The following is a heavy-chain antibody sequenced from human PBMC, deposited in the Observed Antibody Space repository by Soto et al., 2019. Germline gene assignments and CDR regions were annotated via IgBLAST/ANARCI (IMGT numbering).Heavy chain of an antibody. CDR3: AKYYGSGGYYNVAVDY. V-gene: IGHV3-21*01. D-gene: IGHD3-10*01. CDR2: ISSSSRDI. J-gene: IGHJ4*02. Sequence: EVQLVESGGGLVKPGGSLRLSCAASGFAFSLYSMSWVRHSPGKGLEWVSSISSSSRDIYYADSVRGRFIISRDNAKNSLYLQMYSLRAEDTAVYYCAKYYGSGGYYNVAVDYWGQGTLVTVSS. CDR1: GFAFSLYS.